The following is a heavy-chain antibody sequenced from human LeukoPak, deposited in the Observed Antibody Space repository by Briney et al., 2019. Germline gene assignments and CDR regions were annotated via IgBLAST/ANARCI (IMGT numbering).Heavy chain of an antibody. CDR1: GFTFSSYS. Sequence: GGSLRLSCAASGFTFSSYSMNWVRQAPGKGLEWVSYISPTSGTIHYAVSVKGRFTISRDNARDSLFLQMNSLRAEDTALYYCARGTAAGTSRFDYWGQGTLVTVSS. CDR2: ISPTSGTI. J-gene: IGHJ4*02. D-gene: IGHD6-13*01. V-gene: IGHV3-48*01. CDR3: ARGTAAGTSRFDY.